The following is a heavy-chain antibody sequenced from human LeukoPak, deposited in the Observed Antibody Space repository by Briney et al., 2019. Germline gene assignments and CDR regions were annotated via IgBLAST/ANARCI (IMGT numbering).Heavy chain of an antibody. CDR1: GFTFGSYS. CDR3: VRDGAVVTSGSYPWRYFQY. J-gene: IGHJ1*01. Sequence: GGSLRLSCAGSGFTFGSYSMNWVRHAPGKGLEWVSYIGHTGSITDYADSVKGRFTISRDNAKNSLYLQMNTLRDEDTAVYYCVRDGAVVTSGSYPWRYFQYWGQGTLVTVSS. CDR2: IGHTGSIT. D-gene: IGHD3-10*01. V-gene: IGHV3-48*02.